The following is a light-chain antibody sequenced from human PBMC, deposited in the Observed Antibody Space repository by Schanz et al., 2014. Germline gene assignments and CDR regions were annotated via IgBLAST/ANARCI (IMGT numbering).Light chain of an antibody. CDR1: QSVSSTF. CDR2: EAS. Sequence: EIVLTQSPGTLSLSPGERAALSCRASQSVSSTFLAWYQQKPGQAPRLLIYEASNRATGIPARFSGGGSGTDFTLTISSLEPEDFAVYYCQQYGNSLWTFGPGTKVEIK. V-gene: IGKV3-20*01. J-gene: IGKJ1*01. CDR3: QQYGNSLWT.